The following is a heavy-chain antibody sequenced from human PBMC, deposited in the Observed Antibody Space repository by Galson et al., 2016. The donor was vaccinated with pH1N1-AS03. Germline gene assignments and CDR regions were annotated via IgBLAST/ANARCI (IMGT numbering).Heavy chain of an antibody. D-gene: IGHD3-16*02. CDR1: GYRFTSYW. Sequence: QSGAEVKEPGESLKISCKGSGYRFTSYWIAWVRQVPGKGLEWMGIIYPGDSDTRYSPSFQGHVTMSADKFINTVYLNWGSLKASDTAMYYCARPLSSMITMGGLIVTEAFDAWGQGTMLTVSS. CDR3: ARPLSSMITMGGLIVTEAFDA. CDR2: IYPGDSDT. J-gene: IGHJ3*01. V-gene: IGHV5-51*01.